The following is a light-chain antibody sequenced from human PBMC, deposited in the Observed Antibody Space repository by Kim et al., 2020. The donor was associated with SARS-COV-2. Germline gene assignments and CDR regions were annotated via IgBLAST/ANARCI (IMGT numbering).Light chain of an antibody. J-gene: IGLJ2*01. CDR1: SSTIGAGYD. CDR3: QSFDISLSTSKV. CDR2: DNN. V-gene: IGLV1-40*01. Sequence: VTSSCTGGSSTIGAGYDVHWYQHLPGTAPKLLIYDNNKRPSGVPDRFSGSRSGTSASLAITGLQAEDEADYYCQSFDISLSTSKVFGGGTQLTVL.